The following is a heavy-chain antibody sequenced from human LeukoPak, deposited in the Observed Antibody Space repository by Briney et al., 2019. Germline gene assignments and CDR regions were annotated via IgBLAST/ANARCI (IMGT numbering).Heavy chain of an antibody. CDR3: ARPPTTATAEGAFRI. D-gene: IGHD4-17*01. V-gene: IGHV5-51*01. Sequence: RGESLKISCKGSGYSFTNYWIGWVRQMPGKGLEWMGIIHPEDSETKYSPTFQGQVTISADKSINTAFLQWSSLKASDTAIYYCARPPTTATAEGAFRIWGQGTMVTVSS. CDR1: GYSFTNYW. J-gene: IGHJ3*02. CDR2: IHPEDSET.